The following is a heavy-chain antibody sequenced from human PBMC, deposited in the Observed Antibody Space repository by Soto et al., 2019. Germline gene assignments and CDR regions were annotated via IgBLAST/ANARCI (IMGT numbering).Heavy chain of an antibody. CDR3: ARSEATALDF. CDR1: GDSMSISNW. CDR2: AHHSGRT. J-gene: IGHJ4*02. Sequence: QVQLQESGPGLLKPSGTLSLTCTVSGDSMSISNWWNWVRQPPGKGLEWIGEAHHSGRTNYNPSLKSRVTISVARSQNIFSLQLTSVTAADTAVYFCARSEATALDFWGQGILVTVSS. V-gene: IGHV4-4*02.